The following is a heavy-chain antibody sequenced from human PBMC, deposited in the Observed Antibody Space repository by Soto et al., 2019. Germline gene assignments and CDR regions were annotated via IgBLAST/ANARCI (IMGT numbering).Heavy chain of an antibody. V-gene: IGHV4-34*01. Sequence: QVQLQQWGAGLLKPSETLSLTCAVYGDSFNNYFWTWIRQSPGKGPEWIGEINHSGSANYNPSLGSRVTISVDKSKKQFSLKLTSVTAAATAVYYCARVSRGYYDSWGQGTLVTVSS. CDR1: GDSFNNYF. J-gene: IGHJ4*02. CDR2: INHSGSA. CDR3: ARVSRGYYDS.